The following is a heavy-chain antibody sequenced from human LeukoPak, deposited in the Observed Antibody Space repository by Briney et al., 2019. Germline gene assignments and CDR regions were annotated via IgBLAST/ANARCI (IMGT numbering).Heavy chain of an antibody. CDR1: GYTFSNYG. D-gene: IGHD2-15*01. Sequence: ASVKVSCKASGYTFSNYGISWVRQAPGQGLEWVGWISIYNGKTNYAQKFQGRVSMTTDTSTSTAYMELRSLRSDDTAVYYCARENRYCSGGSCYSAASDDAFDIWGQGTMVTVSS. J-gene: IGHJ3*02. V-gene: IGHV1-18*01. CDR2: ISIYNGKT. CDR3: ARENRYCSGGSCYSAASDDAFDI.